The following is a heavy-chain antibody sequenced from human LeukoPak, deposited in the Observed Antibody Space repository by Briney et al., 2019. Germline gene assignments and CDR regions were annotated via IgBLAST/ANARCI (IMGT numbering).Heavy chain of an antibody. Sequence: GGSLRLSCAASGFTFSSYWMTWVRQAPGKGLEWVSYISSSGSTIYYADSVKGRFTISRDNAKNSLYLQMNSLRAEDTAVYYCARDSRDGSSWYELFDYWGQGTLVTVSS. V-gene: IGHV3-48*04. D-gene: IGHD6-13*01. J-gene: IGHJ4*02. CDR3: ARDSRDGSSWYELFDY. CDR2: ISSSGSTI. CDR1: GFTFSSYW.